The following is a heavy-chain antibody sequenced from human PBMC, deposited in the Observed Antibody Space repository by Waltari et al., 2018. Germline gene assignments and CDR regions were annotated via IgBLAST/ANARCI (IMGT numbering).Heavy chain of an antibody. CDR3: AKEVIVVVPAARAFDI. CDR2: ISGSGGST. D-gene: IGHD2-2*01. J-gene: IGHJ3*02. Sequence: EVQLLESGGGLVQPGGSLRLSCAASGFTFSSYAMSWVRQAPGKGLEWVSAISGSGGSTYYADSVKGRFTISRDNSKNTLYLQMNSLRAEDTAVYYCAKEVIVVVPAARAFDIWGQGTMVTVSS. V-gene: IGHV3-23*01. CDR1: GFTFSSYA.